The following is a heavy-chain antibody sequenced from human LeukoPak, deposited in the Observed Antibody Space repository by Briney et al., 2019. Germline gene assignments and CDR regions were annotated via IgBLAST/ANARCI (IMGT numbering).Heavy chain of an antibody. V-gene: IGHV3-74*01. Sequence: PGGSLRLSCAASGFXFNNYWMHWVRQAPGKGLVWVSRISTDGSSTSYADSVKGRFTISRDNAKNTLYLQMNSLRAEDTAVYYCARVTPPGDYWGQGTLVTVSS. CDR1: GFXFNNYW. CDR3: ARVTPPGDY. J-gene: IGHJ4*02. CDR2: ISTDGSST.